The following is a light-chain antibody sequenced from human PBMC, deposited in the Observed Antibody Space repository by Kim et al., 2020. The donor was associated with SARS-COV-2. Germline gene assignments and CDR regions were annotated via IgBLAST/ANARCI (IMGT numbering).Light chain of an antibody. Sequence: QLALTQSPSASASLGASVKLTCTLSSGHSNYAIAWHQQQPEKGPRYLMKLDSDGSHSKGDGIPDRFSGSSSGAERYLTISSLQSDDEADYYCQTWDTGLRVFGGGTQLTVL. CDR1: SGHSNYA. CDR2: LDSDGSH. CDR3: QTWDTGLRV. J-gene: IGLJ3*02. V-gene: IGLV4-69*01.